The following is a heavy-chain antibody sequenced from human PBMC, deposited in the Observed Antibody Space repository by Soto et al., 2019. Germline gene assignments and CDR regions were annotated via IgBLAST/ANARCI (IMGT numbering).Heavy chain of an antibody. CDR2: IYWDDDK. CDR1: GFSLTTSGVG. CDR3: VRSSYDANLLSGTDAFDF. J-gene: IGHJ3*01. D-gene: IGHD3-22*01. Sequence: QITLKESGPALVKPTRTLTLTCTFSGFSLTTSGVGVGWVRQPRGKALEWLAYIYWDDDKRYSPSLRNRLTISKDTSRNQVVLTMTNMDPVDTGTYYCVRSSYDANLLSGTDAFDFWGQGTMVSSSS. V-gene: IGHV2-5*02.